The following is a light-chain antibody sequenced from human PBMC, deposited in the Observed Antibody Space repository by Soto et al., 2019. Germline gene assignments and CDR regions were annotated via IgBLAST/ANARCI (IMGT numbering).Light chain of an antibody. CDR3: QQTYSSPRT. CDR1: QSIRRS. CDR2: AAS. V-gene: IGKV1-39*01. Sequence: DIQMTQSPSSLSAPVADRVTITCRASQSIRRSLNWYQQKPGKAPNLLIYAASSLQTGVPSRFTGSGSGTDFTLAISNLQPEDFAVYYCQQTYSSPRTFGQGTKVEIK. J-gene: IGKJ1*01.